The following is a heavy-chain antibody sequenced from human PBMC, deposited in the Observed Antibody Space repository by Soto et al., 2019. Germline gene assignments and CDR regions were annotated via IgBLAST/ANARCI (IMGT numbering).Heavy chain of an antibody. CDR1: GFTFSSYS. J-gene: IGHJ4*02. CDR2: ISSSSSYI. CDR3: ARGGSYSTPTCDS. D-gene: IGHD1-26*01. V-gene: IGHV3-21*01. Sequence: PGGSLRLSCAASGFTFSSYSMNWVRQAPGKGLEWVSSISSSSSYIYYADSVKGRFTISRDNAKNSLYLQMNSLRAEDTAVYYCARGGSYSTPTCDSWGQGTLFTVSS.